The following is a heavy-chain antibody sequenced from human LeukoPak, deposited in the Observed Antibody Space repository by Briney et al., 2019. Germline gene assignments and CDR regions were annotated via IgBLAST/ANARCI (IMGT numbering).Heavy chain of an antibody. CDR3: ARGLAVAPVRPFDY. J-gene: IGHJ4*02. D-gene: IGHD6-19*01. Sequence: PGGSLRLSCAASGFTFSSYAMSWVRQAPGKGLEWVSVIYSGGSTYYADSVKGRFTISRDNSKNTLYLQMNSLRAEDTAVYYRARGLAVAPVRPFDYWGQGTLVTVSS. CDR1: GFTFSSYA. CDR2: IYSGGST. V-gene: IGHV3-66*01.